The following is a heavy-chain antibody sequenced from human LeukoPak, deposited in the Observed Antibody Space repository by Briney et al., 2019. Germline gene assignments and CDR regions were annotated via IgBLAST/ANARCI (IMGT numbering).Heavy chain of an antibody. CDR2: IWYDGTNK. CDR3: AKSGRNWAYLEY. CDR1: GFTLSNYG. V-gene: IGHV3-33*06. Sequence: PGGSLRLSCAVSGFTLSNYGMHWVRQAPGRELEWVAVIWYDGTNKYYADSVRGRFTISRDSSKNTLYLQMNSLRAEDTAVYYCAKSGRNWAYLEYWGQGTLVTVSS. D-gene: IGHD7-27*01. J-gene: IGHJ4*02.